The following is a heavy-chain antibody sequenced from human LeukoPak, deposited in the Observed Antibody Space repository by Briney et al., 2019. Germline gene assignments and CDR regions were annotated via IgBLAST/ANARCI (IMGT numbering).Heavy chain of an antibody. CDR3: ARAVRGYSYDNWFDP. CDR1: GYTFTGYY. D-gene: IGHD5-18*01. J-gene: IGHJ5*02. Sequence: ASVTVSCTASGYTFTGYYMHWVRQATGQGFEWMGWMSPNSGNTGYAQKFQGRVTMTRDTSTSTVYMELSSLRSEDTAVYYCARAVRGYSYDNWFDPWGQGTLVTVSS. CDR2: MSPNSGNT. V-gene: IGHV1-8*02.